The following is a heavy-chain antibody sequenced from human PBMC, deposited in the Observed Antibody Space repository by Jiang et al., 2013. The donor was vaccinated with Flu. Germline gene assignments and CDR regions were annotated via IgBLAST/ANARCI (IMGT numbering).Heavy chain of an antibody. Sequence: KPSGDPCPSPALSLVAPSAVVVTTGAGSGSPHGKGLEWIGYIYYSGSTNYNPSLKSRVTISVDTSKNQFSLKLSSVTAADTAVYYCARVPFWSGRVAAFDIWGQGTMVTVSS. CDR3: ARVPFWSGRVAAFDI. CDR1: VAPSAVVVTT. J-gene: IGHJ3*02. D-gene: IGHD3-3*01. CDR2: IYYSGST. V-gene: IGHV4-61*01.